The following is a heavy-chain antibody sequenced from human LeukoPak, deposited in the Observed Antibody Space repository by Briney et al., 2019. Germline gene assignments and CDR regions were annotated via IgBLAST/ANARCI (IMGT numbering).Heavy chain of an antibody. CDR3: ASLYSGSYSPSGDAFDI. J-gene: IGHJ3*02. CDR2: ISYDGSNK. V-gene: IGHV3-30*03. Sequence: PGGSLRLSCAASGFTFSSYGMHWVRQAPGKGLEWVAVISYDGSNKYYADSVKGRFTISRDNSKNTLYLQMNSLRAEDTAVYYCASLYSGSYSPSGDAFDIWGQGTMVTVSS. D-gene: IGHD1-26*01. CDR1: GFTFSSYG.